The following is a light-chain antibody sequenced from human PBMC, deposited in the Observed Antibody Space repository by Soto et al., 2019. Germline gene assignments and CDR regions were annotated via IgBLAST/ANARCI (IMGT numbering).Light chain of an antibody. CDR3: QHYESYPLT. CDR2: GAS. Sequence: DIQMTQSPSSLSASVGDRVTITCRASQDIKNFLIWFQQKPGKAPKSLIYGASNLQSGGPSRFSGSGSGTDFTLTISSLQPEDVATYYCQHYESYPLTFGGGTRVEIK. J-gene: IGKJ4*01. V-gene: IGKV1-16*01. CDR1: QDIKNF.